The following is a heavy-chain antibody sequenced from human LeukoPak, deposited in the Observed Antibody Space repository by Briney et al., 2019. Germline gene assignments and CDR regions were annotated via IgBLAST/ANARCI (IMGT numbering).Heavy chain of an antibody. CDR3: ARRNTYYYDSSGYYSGLWFDP. V-gene: IGHV4-59*08. D-gene: IGHD3-22*01. CDR1: GVSISSYY. J-gene: IGHJ5*02. CDR2: IYYSGST. Sequence: SPTLSLTCTVAGVSISSYYWSWVRQPAGEGLEWVGYIYYSGSTYYNPSLKGRVTISVDTSKNQFSLKPSSVTAAATAVYYCARRNTYYYDSSGYYSGLWFDPWGQGTLVTVSS.